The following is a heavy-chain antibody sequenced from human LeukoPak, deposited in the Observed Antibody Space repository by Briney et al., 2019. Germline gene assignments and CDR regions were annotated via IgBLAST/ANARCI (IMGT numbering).Heavy chain of an antibody. D-gene: IGHD5-12*01. Sequence: PSETLSLTCTVSGGSISSSSYYWGWIRQPPGKGLEWIGSIFYSGSTYYNPSLKSRVTISVDTSKNQFSLHLNSVTPEDTAVYYCARGQWQRPWFWGQGILVTVSS. J-gene: IGHJ4*02. CDR2: IFYSGST. CDR3: ARGQWQRPWF. CDR1: GGSISSSSYY. V-gene: IGHV4-39*01.